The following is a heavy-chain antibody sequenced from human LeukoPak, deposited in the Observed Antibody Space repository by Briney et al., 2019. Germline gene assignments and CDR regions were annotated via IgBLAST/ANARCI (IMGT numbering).Heavy chain of an antibody. CDR1: GGTFSSYA. J-gene: IGHJ6*02. D-gene: IGHD6-13*01. Sequence: SVTVSCKASGGTFSSYAISWVRQAPGQGLEWVGGIIPIFGTANYAQKFQGRVTITADESTSTAYMELSSLRSEDTAVYYCARGAAVVGYGMDVWGQGTTVTVSS. V-gene: IGHV1-69*13. CDR3: ARGAAVVGYGMDV. CDR2: IIPIFGTA.